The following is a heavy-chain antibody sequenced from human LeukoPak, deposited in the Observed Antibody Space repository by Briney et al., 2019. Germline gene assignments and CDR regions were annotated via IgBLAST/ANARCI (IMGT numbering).Heavy chain of an antibody. CDR1: GFIFSDYY. Sequence: GGSLRLSCAASGFIFSDYYMAWIRHPPGKGLEWVSYIGLGGDDIKYPSSVKGRFTVSRDNSKNSLYLQMNSLKVEDTAVYYWSRDPRLLDFWGQGTLVTVSS. CDR2: IGLGGDDI. D-gene: IGHD3-22*01. V-gene: IGHV3-11*01. CDR3: SRDPRLLDF. J-gene: IGHJ4*02.